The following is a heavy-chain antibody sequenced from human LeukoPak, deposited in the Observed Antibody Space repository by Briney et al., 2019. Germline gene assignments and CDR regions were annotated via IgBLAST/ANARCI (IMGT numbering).Heavy chain of an antibody. CDR3: ARLGSKRNYYYYYYMDV. Sequence: SETLSLTCTVSGGSINSYYWSWIRQPAGKGLEWIGRIYTSGSTNYNPSLKSRVTMSVDTSKNQFSLKLSSVTAADTAVYYCARLGSKRNYYYYYYMDVWGKGTTVTVSS. CDR2: IYTSGST. CDR1: GGSINSYY. V-gene: IGHV4-4*07. D-gene: IGHD2-15*01. J-gene: IGHJ6*03.